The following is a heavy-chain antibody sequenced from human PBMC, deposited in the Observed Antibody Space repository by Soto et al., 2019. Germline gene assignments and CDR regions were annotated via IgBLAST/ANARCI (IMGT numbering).Heavy chain of an antibody. CDR3: ARHPYSSSWYLAEYFQH. J-gene: IGHJ1*01. CDR1: GGSISSSSYY. V-gene: IGHV4-39*01. Sequence: QLQLQESGPGLVKPSETLSLTCTVSGGSISSSSYYWGWIHQPPGKGLEWIGSIYYSGSTYYNPSLKGRVTISVDTSKNQFSLKLSSVTAADTAVYYCARHPYSSSWYLAEYFQHWGQGTLVTVSS. D-gene: IGHD6-13*01. CDR2: IYYSGST.